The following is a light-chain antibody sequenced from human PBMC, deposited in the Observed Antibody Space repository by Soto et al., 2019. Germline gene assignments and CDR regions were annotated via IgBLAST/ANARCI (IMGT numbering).Light chain of an antibody. Sequence: DIQLTQSPSTLSASVGDRVTITCRASQTISSWLAWYRQKPGKAPNLLIYETSNLESGVPPRFSGSGSGTEFTLTISSLQPDEFVTYYRQYYNDYCWTFGQGTKVEIK. CDR2: ETS. J-gene: IGKJ1*01. CDR3: QYYNDYCWT. V-gene: IGKV1-5*03. CDR1: QTISSW.